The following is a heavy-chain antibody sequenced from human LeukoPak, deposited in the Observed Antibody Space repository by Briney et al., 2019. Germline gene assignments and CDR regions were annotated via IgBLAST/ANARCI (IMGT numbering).Heavy chain of an antibody. D-gene: IGHD5-18*01. Sequence: GGSLRLSCAASGFTFSSYAMHWVRQAPGKGLEWVAIISYDGSNTDYADSVKGRFTISRDTSKNTLYLQMNSLRAEDTAVYYCARDPDTTMVTLLLHYWGHATLVTVSS. V-gene: IGHV3-30-3*01. CDR3: ARDPDTTMVTLLLHY. J-gene: IGHJ4*01. CDR2: ISYDGSNT. CDR1: GFTFSSYA.